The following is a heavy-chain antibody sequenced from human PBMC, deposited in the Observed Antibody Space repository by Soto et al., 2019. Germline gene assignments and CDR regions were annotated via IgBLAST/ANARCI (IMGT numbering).Heavy chain of an antibody. CDR2: IYYSGST. J-gene: IGHJ4*02. CDR3: ARKRRRDSSGWYYFDY. CDR1: GGSISSSSYY. V-gene: IGHV4-39*01. D-gene: IGHD6-19*01. Sequence: QLQLQESGPELVKPSETLSLTCTVSGGSISSSSYYWGWIRQPPGKGLEWIGSIYYSGSTYYNPSLKSRVTISVDTSKNQFSLKLSSVTAADTAVYYCARKRRRDSSGWYYFDYWGQGTLVTVSS.